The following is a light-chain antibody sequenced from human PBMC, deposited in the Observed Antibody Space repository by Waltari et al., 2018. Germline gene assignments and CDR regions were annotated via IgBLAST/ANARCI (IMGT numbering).Light chain of an antibody. Sequence: DIVMTQSPDSLAVSLGERATINCKSSQTISYSSNNRNYLAWYQQKPGQPPKLLIYWASTRESGVPDRCSGSGSGTDFTLTISSLQAEDVAVYYCQQYYKTPPTFGQGTKVEIK. CDR2: WAS. CDR1: QTISYSSNNRNY. V-gene: IGKV4-1*01. J-gene: IGKJ1*01. CDR3: QQYYKTPPT.